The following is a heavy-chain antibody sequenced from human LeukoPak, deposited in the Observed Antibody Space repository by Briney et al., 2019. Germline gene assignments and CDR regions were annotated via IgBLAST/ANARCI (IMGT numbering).Heavy chain of an antibody. CDR2: INPNSGGT. D-gene: IGHD2-2*01. Sequence: ASVKVSCKASGYSFTGYYIHWVRQAPGQGLEWMGWINPNSGGTNYAQKFQGRVTMTRDTSIGTAYMELSRLRSDDTAVYYCANADVTYQLLFGEYYFDYWGQGTLVTVSS. CDR1: GYSFTGYY. CDR3: ANADVTYQLLFGEYYFDY. J-gene: IGHJ4*02. V-gene: IGHV1-2*02.